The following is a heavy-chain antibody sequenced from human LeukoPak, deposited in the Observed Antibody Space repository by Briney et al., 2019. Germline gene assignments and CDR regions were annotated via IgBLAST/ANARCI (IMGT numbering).Heavy chain of an antibody. J-gene: IGHJ4*02. CDR3: ARVKSRVRINFDY. CDR1: GFTFDDYA. CDR2: ISWNSGSI. V-gene: IGHV3-9*01. D-gene: IGHD2/OR15-2a*01. Sequence: GGSLRLSCAASGFTFDDYAMHWVRQAPGKGLEWVSGISWNSGSIGYADSVKGRFTISRDNAKNSLYLQMNSLRAEDTALYYCARVKSRVRINFDYWGQGTLVTVSS.